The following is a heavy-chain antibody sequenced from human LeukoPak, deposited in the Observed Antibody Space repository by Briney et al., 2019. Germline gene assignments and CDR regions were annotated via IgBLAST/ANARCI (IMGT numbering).Heavy chain of an antibody. CDR2: INIEGSTT. Sequence: GGSLRLSCVASGFSLSSYWVHWVRQAPGKGLVWVSRINIEGSTTTYADSVKGRFTISRDNAKKTVSLQMNSLRAEDTAVYYCVSDHTGHDDYWGQGTLVTVSS. J-gene: IGHJ4*02. V-gene: IGHV3-74*03. CDR3: VSDHTGHDDY. D-gene: IGHD1-1*01. CDR1: GFSLSSYW.